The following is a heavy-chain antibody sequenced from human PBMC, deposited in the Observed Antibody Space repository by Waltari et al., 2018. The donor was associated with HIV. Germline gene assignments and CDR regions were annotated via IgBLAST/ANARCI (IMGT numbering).Heavy chain of an antibody. D-gene: IGHD2-15*01. CDR2: IYTSGST. CDR1: GGSISSGSYY. J-gene: IGHJ6*02. Sequence: QVQLQESGPGLVKPSQTLSLTCTVSGGSISSGSYYWSWIRRPAGKGLEGIGRIYTSGSTNYNPSLKSRVTISVDTSKNQFSLKLSSVTAADTAVYYCARETPTPYCSGGSCYFVYGMGVWGQGTTVTVSS. V-gene: IGHV4-61*02. CDR3: ARETPTPYCSGGSCYFVYGMGV.